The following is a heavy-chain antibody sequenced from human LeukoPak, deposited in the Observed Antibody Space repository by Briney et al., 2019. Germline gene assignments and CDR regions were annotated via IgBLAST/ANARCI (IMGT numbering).Heavy chain of an antibody. V-gene: IGHV4-59*01. D-gene: IGHD3-16*02. CDR2: IYYSGST. CDR3: ARAGSQGVIDFDY. Sequence: SETLSLTCTVSGGSISSYYWSWIRQPPGKGLEWVGYIYYSGSTNYNPSLKSRVTISVDTSKNQFSLKLSSVTAADTAVYYCARAGSQGVIDFDYWGQGTLVTVSS. J-gene: IGHJ4*02. CDR1: GGSISSYY.